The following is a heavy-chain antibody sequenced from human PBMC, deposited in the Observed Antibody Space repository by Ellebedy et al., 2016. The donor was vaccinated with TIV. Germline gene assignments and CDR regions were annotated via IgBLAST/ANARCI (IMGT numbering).Heavy chain of an antibody. J-gene: IGHJ5*02. Sequence: GGSLRLXCAASGFTFSDYYMSWIRQAPGKGLVWVSRINSDGSRTTYADSVKGRFTISRDNAKNTLHLQMNNLRAEDTAVYYCARDGARVGRTRLDPWGQGTLVTVSS. V-gene: IGHV3-74*01. D-gene: IGHD1-26*01. CDR3: ARDGARVGRTRLDP. CDR1: GFTFSDYY. CDR2: INSDGSRT.